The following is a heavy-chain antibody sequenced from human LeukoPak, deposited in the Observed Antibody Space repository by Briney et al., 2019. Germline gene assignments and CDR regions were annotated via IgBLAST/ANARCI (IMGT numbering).Heavy chain of an antibody. J-gene: IGHJ3*02. V-gene: IGHV1-69*13. CDR2: IIPIFGTA. D-gene: IGHD1-14*01. CDR1: GYTFTGYY. Sequence: SVKVSCKASGYTFTGYYMHWVRQAPGQGLEWMGGIIPIFGTANYAQKFQGRVTITADESTSTAYMELSSLRSEDTAVYYCARGEIGIVAFDIWGQGTMVTVSS. CDR3: ARGEIGIVAFDI.